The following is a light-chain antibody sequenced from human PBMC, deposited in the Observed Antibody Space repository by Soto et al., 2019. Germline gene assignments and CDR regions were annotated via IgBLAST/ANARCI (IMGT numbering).Light chain of an antibody. CDR1: QDINNN. J-gene: IGKJ2*01. V-gene: IGKV1-33*01. CDR3: QQYDSLPPMYT. Sequence: DIQMTQSPPSLAASVGDRVTITCQASQDINNNLNWYQQKAGKAPKLLIYDAANLETGVPSRFSGSGSGTDFTFTISSLQPEDVATYYCQQYDSLPPMYTFGQGTKLEIK. CDR2: DAA.